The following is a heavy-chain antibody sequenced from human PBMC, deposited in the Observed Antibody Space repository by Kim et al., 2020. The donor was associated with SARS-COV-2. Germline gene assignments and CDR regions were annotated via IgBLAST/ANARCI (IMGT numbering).Heavy chain of an antibody. Sequence: SETLSLTCTVSGGSISSSSYYWGWIRQPPGKGLEWIGSIYYSGSTYYNPSLKSRVTISVDTSKNQFSLKLSSVTAADTAVYYCASCEFGVVFYWGQGTL. CDR3: ASCEFGVVFY. CDR1: GGSISSSSYY. CDR2: IYYSGST. V-gene: IGHV4-39*01. J-gene: IGHJ4*02. D-gene: IGHD3-3*01.